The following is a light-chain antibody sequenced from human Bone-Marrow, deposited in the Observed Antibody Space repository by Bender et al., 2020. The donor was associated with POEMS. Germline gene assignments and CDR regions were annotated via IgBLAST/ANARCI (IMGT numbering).Light chain of an antibody. CDR3: SSYAVTTNVV. V-gene: IGLV1-47*01. Sequence: QSVLTQPPSASGTPGQTVTISCSGSNSNIGSHYVYWYQQLPGAAPTLLIYRSNQRPSGVPDRFSGSKSGTSASLAISGLQSEDEADYYCSSYAVTTNVVFGGGTKLTVL. J-gene: IGLJ2*01. CDR2: RSN. CDR1: NSNIGSHY.